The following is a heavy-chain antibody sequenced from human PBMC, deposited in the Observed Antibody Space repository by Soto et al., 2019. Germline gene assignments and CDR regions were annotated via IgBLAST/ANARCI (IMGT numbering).Heavy chain of an antibody. CDR3: TSRPSGMTYDAVVDV. CDR1: GLTFSGHW. J-gene: IGHJ4*02. Sequence: PGGSLRLSCAASGLTFSGHWMTWVRQTPGEWLQWVAAIKPDGSETFYVDSVKGRFTISRDNARNSLFLQMDSLRAEDTAVYYCTSRPSGMTYDAVVDVWGQG. V-gene: IGHV3-7*03. CDR2: IKPDGSET. D-gene: IGHD3-16*01.